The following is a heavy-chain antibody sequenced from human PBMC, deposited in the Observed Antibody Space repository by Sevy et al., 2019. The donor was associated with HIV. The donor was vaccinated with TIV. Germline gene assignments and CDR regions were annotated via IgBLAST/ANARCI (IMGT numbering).Heavy chain of an antibody. V-gene: IGHV1-18*01. CDR2: ISAYNGNT. D-gene: IGHD3-22*01. J-gene: IGHJ3*01. CDR1: GYTFTSYG. CDR3: ASDRPYDSSGYYSDAFDF. Sequence: ASVKVSCKASGYTFTSYGISWVRQAPGQGLEWMGWISAYNGNTNYAQKLQGRVTMTTDTSTSTAYMELRSLRSDDTAVYYCASDRPYDSSGYYSDAFDFWGQGTMVTVSS.